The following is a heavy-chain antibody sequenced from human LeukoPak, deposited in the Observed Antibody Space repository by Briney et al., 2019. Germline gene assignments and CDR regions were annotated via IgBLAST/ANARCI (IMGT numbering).Heavy chain of an antibody. V-gene: IGHV5-51*01. CDR1: GYSFTSYW. D-gene: IGHD3-22*01. CDR2: VYPGDSDT. CDR3: ARGTPDHYDSSGYYFYYFDY. Sequence: GESLKISCKGSGYSFTSYWIGWLRQMPGKGLEWMGIVYPGDSDTRYSPSFQGQVTISADKSISTAYLQWSSLKASDTAMYYCARGTPDHYDSSGYYFYYFDYWGQGTLVTVSS. J-gene: IGHJ4*02.